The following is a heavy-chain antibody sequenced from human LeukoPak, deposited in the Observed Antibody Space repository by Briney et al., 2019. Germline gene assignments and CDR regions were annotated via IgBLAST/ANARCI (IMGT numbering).Heavy chain of an antibody. CDR2: ISSDGGST. J-gene: IGHJ4*02. CDR3: ASSDSGWYAAY. Sequence: PGGSLRLSCAASGFTFRNSGMHWVRQAPGKGLEYVSAISSDGGSTYHANSVKGRSTISRDNSRNTLYLQMGSLRAEDTAVYYCASSDSGWYAAYWGQGTMVIVSS. D-gene: IGHD6-19*01. V-gene: IGHV3-64*01. CDR1: GFTFRNSG.